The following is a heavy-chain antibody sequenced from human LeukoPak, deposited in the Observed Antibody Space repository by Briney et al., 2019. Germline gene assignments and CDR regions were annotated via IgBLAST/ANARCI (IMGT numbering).Heavy chain of an antibody. V-gene: IGHV4-59*08. CDR1: GGSISSYY. D-gene: IGHD3-22*01. CDR3: ATLPVDSSGYRTLDY. J-gene: IGHJ4*02. Sequence: SETLSLTCTVSGGSISSYYWSWIRQPPGKGLEWIGYIYYSGSTNYNPSLKSRVTISVDTSKNQFSLKLSTVTAADTAVYYCATLPVDSSGYRTLDYWGQGTLVTVSS. CDR2: IYYSGST.